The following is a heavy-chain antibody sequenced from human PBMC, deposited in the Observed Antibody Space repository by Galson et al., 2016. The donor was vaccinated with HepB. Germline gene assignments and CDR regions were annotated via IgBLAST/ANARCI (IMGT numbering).Heavy chain of an antibody. CDR1: GFPFSSYW. J-gene: IGHJ4*02. Sequence: SLRLSCAASGFPFSSYWMTWVRQAPGKGLEWVANIKEDGSEKYYVDSVKGRFTISRDNTRNSLYLQMNTLRAEDTAVYYCARGLRPNYWGQGTLVTVSS. V-gene: IGHV3-7*04. CDR2: IKEDGSEK. CDR3: ARGLRPNY. D-gene: IGHD2-8*01.